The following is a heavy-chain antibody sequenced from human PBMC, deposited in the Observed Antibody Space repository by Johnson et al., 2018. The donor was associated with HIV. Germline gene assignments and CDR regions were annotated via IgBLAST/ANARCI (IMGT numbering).Heavy chain of an antibody. CDR3: ANSGLRTYYYDTGVHDVFDI. CDR1: GFTFSSYA. D-gene: IGHD3-22*01. CDR2: ISYDGSNK. J-gene: IGHJ3*02. Sequence: QMQLVESGGGVVQPGRSLRLSCAASGFTFSSYAMHWVRQAPGKGLEWVAVISYDGSNKYYADSVKGRFTISRDNSKNTLYLQMSSLRDEDTAVYYCANSGLRTYYYDTGVHDVFDIWGQGTMVTVSS. V-gene: IGHV3-30*04.